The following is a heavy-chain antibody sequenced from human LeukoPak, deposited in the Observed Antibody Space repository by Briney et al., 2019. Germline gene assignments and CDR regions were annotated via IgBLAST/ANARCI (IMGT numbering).Heavy chain of an antibody. CDR3: ARPYYYDSRIDP. CDR2: MYYSGST. D-gene: IGHD3-22*01. CDR1: GGPISSGDYY. Sequence: SETLSLTCTVSGGPISSGDYYWSWIRQPPGRGLEWIAYMYYSGSTYYNPSLKSRVTMSADTSKNQLSLKLSSVTAADTAVYYCARPYYYDSRIDPWGQGILVTVSS. J-gene: IGHJ5*02. V-gene: IGHV4-30-4*01.